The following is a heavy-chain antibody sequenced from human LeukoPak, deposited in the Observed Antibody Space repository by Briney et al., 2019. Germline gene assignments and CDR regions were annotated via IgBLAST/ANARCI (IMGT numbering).Heavy chain of an antibody. CDR1: GFPFSSYW. V-gene: IGHV3-7*04. J-gene: IGHJ4*02. D-gene: IGHD5-24*01. Sequence: PGVSLRHSCVASGFPFSSYWMTWVRQAPGKGLEWVANIKQDGSKKSYVDSVKGRFTISRDNAKNSLYLQMNSLRAEDTAIYYCTRVGYIDEGIDYWGQGTLVTVSS. CDR3: TRVGYIDEGIDY. CDR2: IKQDGSKK.